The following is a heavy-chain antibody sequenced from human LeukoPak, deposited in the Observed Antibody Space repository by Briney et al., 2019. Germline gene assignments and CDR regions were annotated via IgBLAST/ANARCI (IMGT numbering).Heavy chain of an antibody. D-gene: IGHD3-10*01. V-gene: IGHV1-18*01. CDR3: ARVLSLWFGELSDY. CDR2: ISAYNGNT. Sequence: GESLKISCRVSGYTFTSYGISWVRQAPGQGLEWMGWISAYNGNTNYAQKLQGRVTMTTDTSTSTAYMELRSLRSDDTAVYYCARVLSLWFGELSDYWGQGTLVTVSS. J-gene: IGHJ4*02. CDR1: GYTFTSYG.